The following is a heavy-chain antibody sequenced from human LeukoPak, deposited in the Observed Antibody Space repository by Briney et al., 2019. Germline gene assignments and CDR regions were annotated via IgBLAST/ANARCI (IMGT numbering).Heavy chain of an antibody. Sequence: SETLSLTCAVFGGSFSSGQYWSWIRPPPGKGLEWIGEINHSGSSNYNPALKSRVTISVDTSKNQFSLKLSSVTAADTAVYYCARGSYYDFWSGLNGGHWFDPWGQGTLVTVSS. J-gene: IGHJ5*02. V-gene: IGHV4-34*01. CDR2: INHSGSS. CDR1: GGSFSSGQY. D-gene: IGHD3-3*01. CDR3: ARGSYYDFWSGLNGGHWFDP.